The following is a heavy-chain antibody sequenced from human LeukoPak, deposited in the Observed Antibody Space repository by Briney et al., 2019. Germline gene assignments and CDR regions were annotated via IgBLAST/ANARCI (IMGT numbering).Heavy chain of an antibody. J-gene: IGHJ4*01. CDR2: ISASGDIT. CDR3: AKDLSSTTCTCAGDY. D-gene: IGHD2-2*01. Sequence: AGSLRLSCAASGFTCSSYVMSWVRQAPGKGLDWVSGISASGDITLYADSVKGRFTISRDNSKSSLYLQSNSLRADATAIYYRAKDLSSTTCTCAGDYSGQATLVTVSS. CDR1: GFTCSSYV. V-gene: IGHV3-23*01.